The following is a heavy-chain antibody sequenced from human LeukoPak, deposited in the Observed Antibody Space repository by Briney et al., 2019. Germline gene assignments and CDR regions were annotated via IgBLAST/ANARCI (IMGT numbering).Heavy chain of an antibody. CDR3: ARGHSRSLQRLDAFDI. CDR2: IYITSKYI. CDR1: GFTFSDYS. D-gene: IGHD1-26*01. V-gene: IGHV3-21*06. Sequence: GGSLRLSCVASGFTFSDYSMNWVRLAPGAGPNWVSSIYITSKYIYNGDSRKGRFTISKDNAKNLLYLQMDSLRVDDTALYYCARGHSRSLQRLDAFDIWGQGTMVTVSS. J-gene: IGHJ3*02.